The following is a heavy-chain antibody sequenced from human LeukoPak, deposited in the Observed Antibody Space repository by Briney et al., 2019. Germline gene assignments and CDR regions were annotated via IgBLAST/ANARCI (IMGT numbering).Heavy chain of an antibody. V-gene: IGHV3-30*04. Sequence: GGSLRLSCAASGFTFSSYAMHWVRQAPGKGLEWVAVISYDGSNKYYADSVKGRFTISRDNSKNTLYLQMNSLRAEDTAVYYCARVGGDDYVWGSYRRYFDYWGQGTLVTVSS. CDR3: ARVGGDDYVWGSYRRYFDY. J-gene: IGHJ4*02. D-gene: IGHD3-16*02. CDR1: GFTFSSYA. CDR2: ISYDGSNK.